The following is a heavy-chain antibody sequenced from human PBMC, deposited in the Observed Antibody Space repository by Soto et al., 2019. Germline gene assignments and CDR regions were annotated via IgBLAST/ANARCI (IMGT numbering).Heavy chain of an antibody. J-gene: IGHJ4*02. CDR3: ARSPRSSPYFDY. D-gene: IGHD6-13*01. CDR2: IYPGDHET. Sequence: LGESLKISCQCSGYTFSNFWIGWVRQLPGKGLEWMGIIYPGDHETRYSPSFHGKVTISADKSINTAYLQWYSLEASDTAFYFCARSPRSSPYFDYWGQGALVTVSS. CDR1: GYTFSNFW. V-gene: IGHV5-51*01.